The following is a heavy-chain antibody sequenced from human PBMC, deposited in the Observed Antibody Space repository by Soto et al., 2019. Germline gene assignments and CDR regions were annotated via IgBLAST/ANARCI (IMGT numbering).Heavy chain of an antibody. CDR3: AREGASGYSYGSFDY. D-gene: IGHD5-18*01. CDR1: GFTVSSNY. Sequence: PGGSLRLSCAASGFTVSSNYMSWVRQAPGKGLEWVSVIYSGGSTYYADSVKGRFTISRDNSKNTLYLQMNSLRAEDTAVYHCAREGASGYSYGSFDYWGQGTLVTVSS. V-gene: IGHV3-53*01. J-gene: IGHJ4*02. CDR2: IYSGGST.